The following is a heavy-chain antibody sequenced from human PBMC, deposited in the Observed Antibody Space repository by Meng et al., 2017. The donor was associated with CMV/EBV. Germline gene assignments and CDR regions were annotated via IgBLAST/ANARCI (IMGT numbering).Heavy chain of an antibody. CDR1: GFTFSNAW. D-gene: IGHD6-13*01. Sequence: VSLVEYGGGLVNPGVFLRPSCAASGFTFSNAWMSWVRQAPGKGLEWVGRIKSKTDGGTTDYAAPVKGRFTISRDDSKNTLYLQMNSLKTEDTAVYYCGPYSSSWYEGYWGQGTLVTVSS. J-gene: IGHJ4*02. CDR3: GPYSSSWYEGY. CDR2: IKSKTDGGTT. V-gene: IGHV3-15*01.